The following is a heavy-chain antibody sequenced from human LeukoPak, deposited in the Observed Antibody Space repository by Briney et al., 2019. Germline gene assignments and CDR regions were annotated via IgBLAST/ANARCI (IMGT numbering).Heavy chain of an antibody. J-gene: IGHJ4*02. V-gene: IGHV3-NL1*01. CDR3: ARGGGPPTTYFDY. CDR2: ITTGGPNT. Sequence: VRQAPGXGXXXXSTITTGGPNTYYADSVKGRFTISRDNSKNTLYLQMNSLRGEDTAVYYCARGGGPPTTYFDYWGQGTLVTVSS. D-gene: IGHD2/OR15-2a*01.